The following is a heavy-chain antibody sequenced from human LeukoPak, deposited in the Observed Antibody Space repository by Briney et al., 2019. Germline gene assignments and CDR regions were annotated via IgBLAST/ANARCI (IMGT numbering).Heavy chain of an antibody. J-gene: IGHJ3*02. V-gene: IGHV3-7*01. CDR1: GFTFSSYW. CDR2: IKQDGSEK. CDR3: AGDWAKLRYFDWFKTDAFDI. Sequence: GGSLRLSCAASGFTFSSYWMSWVRQAPGKGLEWVANIKQDGSEKYYVDSVKGRLTISRDNAKNSLYLQMNSLRAEDTAVYYCAGDWAKLRYFDWFKTDAFDIWGQGTMVTVSS. D-gene: IGHD3-9*01.